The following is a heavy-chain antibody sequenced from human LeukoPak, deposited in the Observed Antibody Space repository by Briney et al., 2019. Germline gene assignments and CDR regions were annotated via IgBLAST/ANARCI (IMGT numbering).Heavy chain of an antibody. CDR1: GFIFSSYA. D-gene: IGHD3-9*01. V-gene: IGHV3-30*01. CDR2: LSYDGSNK. Sequence: GRSLRLSCVASGFIFSSYAMHWVRQAPGKGLEWVAVLSYDGSNKYYADSVKGRFTVSRDSSKNTLYLQLNTLRAEDTTIYYCARDPNFDIWGWYFGGADYWGQGTLVTVSS. J-gene: IGHJ4*02. CDR3: ARDPNFDIWGWYFGGADY.